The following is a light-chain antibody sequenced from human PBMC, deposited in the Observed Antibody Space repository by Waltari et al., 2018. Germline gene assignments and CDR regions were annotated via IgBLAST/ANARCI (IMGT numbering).Light chain of an antibody. Sequence: NFMLTQPHSVSESPGRTVTISCTRSSGSIASNYVQWYQQRPGSAPTTVIYEDDQRPPVVPDRFSGSIDSSSNSASLTISGLKTEDEADYYCQSYHAGNPWVFGGGTRLTVV. CDR1: SGSIASNY. CDR2: EDD. V-gene: IGLV6-57*03. J-gene: IGLJ3*02. CDR3: QSYHAGNPWV.